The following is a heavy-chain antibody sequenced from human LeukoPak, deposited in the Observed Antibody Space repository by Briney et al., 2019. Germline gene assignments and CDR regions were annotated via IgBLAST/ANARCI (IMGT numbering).Heavy chain of an antibody. CDR2: ISAYNGNT. CDR1: GYTFTSYG. D-gene: IGHD3-9*01. CDR3: ASSRSYDWDNWFDP. J-gene: IGHJ5*02. Sequence: ASVKVSCKASGYTFTSYGISWVRQAPGQGLEWMGWISAYNGNTNYAQKLQGRVTMTTDTSTGTAYMELRSLRSDDTAVYYCASSRSYDWDNWFDPWGQGTLVTVSS. V-gene: IGHV1-18*01.